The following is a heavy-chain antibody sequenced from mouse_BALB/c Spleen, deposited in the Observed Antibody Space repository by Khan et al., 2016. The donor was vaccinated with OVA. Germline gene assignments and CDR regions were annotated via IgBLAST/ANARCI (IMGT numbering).Heavy chain of an antibody. CDR2: LWSDGSS. D-gene: IGHD2-10*01. Sequence: QVQLKESGPGLVAPSQSLSITCTLSGFSLTNYGIHWVRQPPGKGLEWLVVLWSDGSSTYNSALKSRLTITKDHSRSQVFLKMNSIQTDDTAIYFCARQPYYHYNVMDYWGQGTSVTVSS. V-gene: IGHV2-6-1*01. J-gene: IGHJ4*01. CDR3: ARQPYYHYNVMDY. CDR1: GFSLTNYG.